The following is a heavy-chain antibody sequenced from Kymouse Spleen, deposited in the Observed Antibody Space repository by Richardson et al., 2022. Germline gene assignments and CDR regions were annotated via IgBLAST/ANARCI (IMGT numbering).Heavy chain of an antibody. CDR1: GFTFSSYG. J-gene: IGHJ4*02. CDR3: ARDDYYGSGSYYLYFDY. V-gene: IGHV3-33*01. D-gene: IGHD3-10*01. Sequence: QVQLVESGGGVVQPGRSLRLSCAASGFTFSSYGMHWVRQAPGKGLEWVAVIWYDGSNKYYADSVKGRFTISRDNSKNTLYLQMNSLRAEDTAVYYCARDDYYGSGSYYLYFDYWGQGTLVTVSS. CDR2: IWYDGSNK.